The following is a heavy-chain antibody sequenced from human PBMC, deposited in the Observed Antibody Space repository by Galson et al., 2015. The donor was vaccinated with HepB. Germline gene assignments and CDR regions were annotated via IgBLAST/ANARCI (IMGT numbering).Heavy chain of an antibody. CDR2: ISGSGGST. J-gene: IGHJ6*02. CDR3: AKEGATTSWYYYYGMDV. V-gene: IGHV3-23*01. D-gene: IGHD1-26*01. CDR1: GFTFSSYA. Sequence: SLRLSCAAFGFTFSSYAMSWVRQAPGKGLEWVSAISGSGGSTYYADSVKGRFTISRDNSKNTLYLQMNSLRAEDTAVYYCAKEGATTSWYYYYGMDVWGQGTTVTVSS.